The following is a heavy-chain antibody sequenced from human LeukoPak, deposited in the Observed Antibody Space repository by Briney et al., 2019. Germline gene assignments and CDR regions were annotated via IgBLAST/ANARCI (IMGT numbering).Heavy chain of an antibody. CDR3: AKDRGYSGYEGYFDY. CDR2: ISYDGSNK. Sequence: PGRSLRLSCAASGFTFSSYGMHWVRQAPGKGLEWVAVISYDGSNKYYADSVKGRFTISRDNSKNTLYLQMNSLRAEDTAVYYCAKDRGYSGYEGYFDYWGQGTLVTVSS. J-gene: IGHJ4*02. D-gene: IGHD5-12*01. CDR1: GFTFSSYG. V-gene: IGHV3-30*18.